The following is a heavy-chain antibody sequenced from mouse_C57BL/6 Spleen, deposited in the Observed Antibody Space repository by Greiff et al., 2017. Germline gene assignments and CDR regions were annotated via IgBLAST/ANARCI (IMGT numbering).Heavy chain of an antibody. CDR1: GYTFTDYY. CDR3: ARRSFDY. J-gene: IGHJ2*01. CDR2: IYPGSGNT. V-gene: IGHV1-76*01. Sequence: VKVVESGAELVRPGASVKLSCKASGYTFTDYYINWVKQRPGQGLEWIARIYPGSGNTYYNEKFKGKATLTAEKSSSTAYMQLSSLTSEDSAVYFCARRSFDYWGQGTTLTVSS.